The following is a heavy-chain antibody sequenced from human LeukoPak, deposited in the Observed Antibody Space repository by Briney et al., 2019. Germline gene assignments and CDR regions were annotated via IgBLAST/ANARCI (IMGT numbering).Heavy chain of an antibody. CDR2: IYYSGST. V-gene: IGHV4-59*01. J-gene: IGHJ6*02. Sequence: PSETLSLTCTVSGGSISSYYWSWIRQPPGKGLEWIGYIYYSGSTNYNPSLKSRVTISVDTSKNQFSLKLSSVTAADTAAYYCARTQGYGGKLGVLDVWGQGTTVTVSS. CDR1: GGSISSYY. CDR3: ARTQGYGGKLGVLDV. D-gene: IGHD4-23*01.